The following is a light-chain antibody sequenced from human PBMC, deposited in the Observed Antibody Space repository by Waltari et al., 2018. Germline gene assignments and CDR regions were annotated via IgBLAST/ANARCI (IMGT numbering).Light chain of an antibody. CDR2: GAA. V-gene: IGKV3-20*01. CDR3: QQYGTPPYT. Sequence: IVLTQSPGTLSLSPGDKASLSCKASQNLSSNFLAWYRQRPGQPPGLLIHGAAKRAAGIPDTFSGSGSGTDFTLTISRLEAEDSAVYYCQQYGTPPYTFGQGTKVEIK. CDR1: QNLSSNF. J-gene: IGKJ2*01.